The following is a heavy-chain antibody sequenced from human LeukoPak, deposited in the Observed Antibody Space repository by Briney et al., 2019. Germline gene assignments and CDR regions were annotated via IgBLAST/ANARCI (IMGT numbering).Heavy chain of an antibody. Sequence: SETLSLTCTVSGGSISSYYWSWIRQPPGKGLEWIGYIYYSGSTNYNPSLKSRVTISVDTSKNQFSLKLSSVTAADAAVYYCARHLEAGSSSWFDPWGQGTLVTVSS. CDR1: GGSISSYY. CDR2: IYYSGST. CDR3: ARHLEAGSSSWFDP. V-gene: IGHV4-59*08. D-gene: IGHD3-10*01. J-gene: IGHJ5*02.